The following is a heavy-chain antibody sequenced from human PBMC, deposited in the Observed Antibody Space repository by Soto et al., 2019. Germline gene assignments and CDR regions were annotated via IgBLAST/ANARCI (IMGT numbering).Heavy chain of an antibody. CDR1: GGSISSGDYY. J-gene: IGHJ6*02. CDR2: IYYSGST. Sequence: QVQLQESGPGLVKPSQTLSLTCTVSGGSISSGDYYWSWIRQPPGKGLEWIGYIYYSGSTYYNPSLKSRVTISVDTSENQFSLKQSSVTAADTAVYYCARDQQGSYGGYYYYYGMDVWGQGTTVTVTS. D-gene: IGHD5-18*01. CDR3: ARDQQGSYGGYYYYYGMDV. V-gene: IGHV4-30-4*01.